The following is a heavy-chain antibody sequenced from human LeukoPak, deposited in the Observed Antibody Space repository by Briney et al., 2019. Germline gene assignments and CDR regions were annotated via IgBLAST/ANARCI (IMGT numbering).Heavy chain of an antibody. J-gene: IGHJ4*02. CDR2: ISYDGSNK. CDR1: GFTFSNAW. CDR3: AKDEGQQQLEYYFDY. Sequence: GGSLRLSCAASGFTFSNAWMNWVRQAPGKGLEWVAVISYDGSNKYYADSVKGRFTISRDNSKNTLYLQMNSLRAEATAVYYCAKDEGQQQLEYYFDYWGQGTLVTVSS. D-gene: IGHD6-13*01. V-gene: IGHV3-30*18.